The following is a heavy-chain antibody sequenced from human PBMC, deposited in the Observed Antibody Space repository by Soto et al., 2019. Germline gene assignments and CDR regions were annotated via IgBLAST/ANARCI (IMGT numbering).Heavy chain of an antibody. D-gene: IGHD1-1*01. CDR2: IKQDGSEK. CDR3: ARHDPIRLEPEYPGRVGMDV. Sequence: GGSLRLSCAASGFTFSSDWMSWVRQAPGKGLEWVANIKQDGSEKYDGDSVKGRVTITREKAKNSLYLQMNSLRAEDTAVYYGARHDPIRLEPEYPGRVGMDVWGQGTTVTVSS. J-gene: IGHJ6*02. V-gene: IGHV3-7*01. CDR1: GFTFSSDW.